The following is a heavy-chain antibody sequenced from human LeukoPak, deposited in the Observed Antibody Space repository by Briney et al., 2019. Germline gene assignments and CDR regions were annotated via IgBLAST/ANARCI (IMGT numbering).Heavy chain of an antibody. CDR1: GFTFSSYS. Sequence: GGSLRLSCAVSGFTFSSYSMNWVRGAPGKGLEWVSYISSCSSTIYYADSAKDRFTISRDNAKNSLDLQMNSLRAEDTAVYCCARDWASYYDSSGYPLYYYGMDVWGQGTTVTVSS. D-gene: IGHD3-22*01. CDR3: ARDWASYYDSSGYPLYYYGMDV. CDR2: ISSCSSTI. V-gene: IGHV3-48*01. J-gene: IGHJ6*02.